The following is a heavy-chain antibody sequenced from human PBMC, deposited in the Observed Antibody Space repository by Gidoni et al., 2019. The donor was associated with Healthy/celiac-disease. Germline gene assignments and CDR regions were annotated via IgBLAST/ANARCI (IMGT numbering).Heavy chain of an antibody. Sequence: QVQLQESGPGLVKPSETLSLTCTVSGGSVSSGSYYWCWIRQPPGKGLEWMGYIYYSGSTNYNPSLKSQVTISVDTSKNQFSLKLSSVTAADTAVYYCARVIAVAAGIAFDIWGQGTMVTVSS. CDR3: ARVIAVAAGIAFDI. D-gene: IGHD6-19*01. CDR2: IYYSGST. CDR1: GGSVSSGSYY. J-gene: IGHJ3*02. V-gene: IGHV4-61*01.